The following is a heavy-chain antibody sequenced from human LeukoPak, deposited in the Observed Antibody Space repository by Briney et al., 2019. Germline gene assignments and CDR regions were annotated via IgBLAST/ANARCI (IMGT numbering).Heavy chain of an antibody. V-gene: IGHV3-7*01. Sequence: GGSLRLSCAASGFTSGTSWMSWVHQAPGKGLEWVANINQDGSAQYYVDSVKGRFTISRDNAKSSLYLQMNSLRAEDTAVYYCARSARWGRGTLVTVSS. J-gene: IGHJ4*02. CDR3: ARSAR. CDR1: GFTSGTSW. CDR2: INQDGSAQ.